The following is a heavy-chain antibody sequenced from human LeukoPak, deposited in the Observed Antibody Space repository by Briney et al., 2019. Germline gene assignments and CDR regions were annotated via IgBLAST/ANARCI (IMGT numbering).Heavy chain of an antibody. CDR3: ARGGYSGSRSYAFDI. V-gene: IGHV3-21*01. Sequence: GGSLRLSCSASGFTFSSYAMHWVRQAPGKGLEWVSSISSSSSYIYYADSVKGRFTISRDNAKNSLYLQMNSLRAEDTAVYYCARGGYSGSRSYAFDIWGQGTMVTVSS. CDR1: GFTFSSYA. D-gene: IGHD3-22*01. J-gene: IGHJ3*02. CDR2: ISSSSSYI.